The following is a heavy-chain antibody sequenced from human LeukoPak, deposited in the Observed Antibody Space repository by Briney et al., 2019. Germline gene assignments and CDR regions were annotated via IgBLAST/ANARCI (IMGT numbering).Heavy chain of an antibody. J-gene: IGHJ4*02. CDR1: GGSVNRYY. CDR2: IYSNGDA. Sequence: SETLSLTCTVSGGSVNRYYWSWVRQPPGEGLEWIAYIYSNGDANYNSSLKTRATISIDTSENQFSLRLNSVTAADTAVYFCARFSMYYDSSVHYLGYWGQGILVTVSS. D-gene: IGHD3-22*01. V-gene: IGHV4-59*08. CDR3: ARFSMYYDSSVHYLGY.